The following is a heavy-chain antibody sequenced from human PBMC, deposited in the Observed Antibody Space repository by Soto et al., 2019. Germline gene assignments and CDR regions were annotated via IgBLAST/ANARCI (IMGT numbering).Heavy chain of an antibody. CDR3: ASYEWLAAFDI. D-gene: IGHD6-19*01. Sequence: QVQLQQWGAGLLKPSETLSLTCAVYGGSFSGYYWSWIRQPPGKGLEWIGEINHSGSTNYNPSLKRRVTISVDTSKNQFSLKLSSVTAADTAVYYCASYEWLAAFDIWGQGTMVTVSS. V-gene: IGHV4-34*01. CDR2: INHSGST. J-gene: IGHJ3*02. CDR1: GGSFSGYY.